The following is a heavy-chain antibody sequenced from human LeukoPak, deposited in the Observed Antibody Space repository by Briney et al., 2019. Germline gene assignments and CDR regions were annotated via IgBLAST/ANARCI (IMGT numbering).Heavy chain of an antibody. V-gene: IGHV1-18*01. D-gene: IGHD3-10*01. CDR2: ISAYNGNT. J-gene: IGHJ4*02. Sequence: ASVKVSCKASGYTFTSYGISWVRQAPGQGLEWMGWISAYNGNTNYAQKLQGRVTMTTDTSTSTAYMELRSLRSDDTAVYYCARGTPIRFGELFEYFDYWGQGTLVTVSS. CDR1: GYTFTSYG. CDR3: ARGTPIRFGELFEYFDY.